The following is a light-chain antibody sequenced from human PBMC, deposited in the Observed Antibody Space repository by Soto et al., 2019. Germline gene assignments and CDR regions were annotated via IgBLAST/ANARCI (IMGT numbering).Light chain of an antibody. CDR1: SSDVGGYNY. J-gene: IGLJ1*01. CDR3: SSYTSRSTLV. Sequence: QSVLTQPASVSGSPGQSITISCTGTSSDVGGYNYVSWYQQHPGKAPKLIIFEVNSRPSGISSRFSGSKSGNTASLTISGLQAEEEAEYYCSSYTSRSTLVFGTGTKVTVL. V-gene: IGLV2-14*01. CDR2: EVN.